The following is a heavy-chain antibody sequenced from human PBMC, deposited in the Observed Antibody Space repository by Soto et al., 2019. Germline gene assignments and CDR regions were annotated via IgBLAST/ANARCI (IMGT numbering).Heavy chain of an antibody. J-gene: IGHJ4*02. CDR1: GYSISSGYY. D-gene: IGHD3-22*01. Sequence: SETLSLTCAFSGYSISSGYYWGCIRQPPGKGLEWIGSVYHTGSTYYSPSLKSRVTISVDTSKNPFSLKLSSVTAADTAVYYCARATHDSFFYFWGQGTLVTVS. CDR3: ARATHDSFFYF. V-gene: IGHV4-38-2*01. CDR2: VYHTGST.